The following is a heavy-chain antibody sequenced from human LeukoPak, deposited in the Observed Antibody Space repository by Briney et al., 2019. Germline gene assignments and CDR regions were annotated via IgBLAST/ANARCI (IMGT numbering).Heavy chain of an antibody. D-gene: IGHD6-13*01. CDR3: ARAPSSSWYGTPGFYYYYMDV. J-gene: IGHJ6*03. Sequence: SETLSLTCTVSGGSISSYYWSWIRQPSGKGLEWIGYIYYSGSTNYNPSLKSRVTISVDTSKNQFSLKLSSVTAADTAVYYCARAPSSSWYGTPGFYYYYMDVWGKGTTVTVSS. CDR1: GGSISSYY. V-gene: IGHV4-59*01. CDR2: IYYSGST.